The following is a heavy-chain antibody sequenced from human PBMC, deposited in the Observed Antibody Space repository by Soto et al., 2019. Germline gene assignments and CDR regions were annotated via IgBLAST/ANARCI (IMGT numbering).Heavy chain of an antibody. J-gene: IGHJ6*03. CDR1: GYTFTSYG. V-gene: IGHV1-18*01. CDR2: ISAYNGNT. Sequence: ASVKVSCKASGYTFTSYGISWVRQAPGQGLEWMGWISAYNGNTNYAQKLQGRVTTTTDTSTSTAYMELRSLRSDDTAVYYCARAGEGDCSGGSCRRGYYMDVWGKGTTVTVS. CDR3: ARAGEGDCSGGSCRRGYYMDV. D-gene: IGHD2-15*01.